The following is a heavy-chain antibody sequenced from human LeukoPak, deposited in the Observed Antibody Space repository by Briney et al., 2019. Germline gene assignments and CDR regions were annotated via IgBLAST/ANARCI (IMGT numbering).Heavy chain of an antibody. CDR1: GFTFNSYA. Sequence: GGSLRLSCAASGFTFNSYAMTWVRQAPGKGLECVSAIGGSGGRTYYADSVKGRFTISRDNSKNTLYLQMNTLRAEDTALYYCAKDMFVGATYGFDYWGQGTLVTVSS. CDR2: IGGSGGRT. D-gene: IGHD1-26*01. J-gene: IGHJ4*02. CDR3: AKDMFVGATYGFDY. V-gene: IGHV3-23*01.